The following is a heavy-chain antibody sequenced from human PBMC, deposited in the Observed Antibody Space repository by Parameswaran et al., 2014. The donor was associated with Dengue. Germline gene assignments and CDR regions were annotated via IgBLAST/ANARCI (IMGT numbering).Heavy chain of an antibody. CDR2: IYYSGST. CDR3: ARDSKRGYCSGGSCYPGYYGMDV. J-gene: IGHJ6*02. D-gene: IGHD2-15*01. Sequence: VRQAPGKGLEWIGYIYYSGSTNYNPSLKSRVTISVDTSKNQFSLKLSSVTAADTAVYYCARDSKRGYCSGGSCYPGYYGMDVWGQGDHGHRLL. V-gene: IGHV4-59*01.